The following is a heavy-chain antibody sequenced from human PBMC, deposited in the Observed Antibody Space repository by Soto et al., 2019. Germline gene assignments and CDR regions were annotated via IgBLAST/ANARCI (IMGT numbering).Heavy chain of an antibody. J-gene: IGHJ3*02. V-gene: IGHV1-69*06. CDR1: GDTFSIYP. CDR3: AREDYEKAFDI. Sequence: QVQLVQSGAEVKKPGSSVKVSCKVSGDTFSIYPISWVRQAPGQGLEWMGGINPFFGAADYAQKFQGRVTITAGKSTSTAYMELSSLRSEDTAVYYCAREDYEKAFDIWGQGTMVTVSS. CDR2: INPFFGAA. D-gene: IGHD3-22*01.